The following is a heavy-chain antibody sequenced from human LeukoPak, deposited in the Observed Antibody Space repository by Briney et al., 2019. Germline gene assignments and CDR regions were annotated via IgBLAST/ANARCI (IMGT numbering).Heavy chain of an antibody. Sequence: PGGSLRLSCAASGFTFSSYGMHWVRQAPGKGLEWVAFIRYDGSNKYYADSVKGRFTISRDNSKNTLYLQMSSLRPEDSAVYYCAKGGAGYAPSVSWFDPWGQGTLVTVSS. CDR3: AKGGAGYAPSVSWFDP. CDR1: GFTFSSYG. J-gene: IGHJ5*02. V-gene: IGHV3-30*02. CDR2: IRYDGSNK. D-gene: IGHD6-19*01.